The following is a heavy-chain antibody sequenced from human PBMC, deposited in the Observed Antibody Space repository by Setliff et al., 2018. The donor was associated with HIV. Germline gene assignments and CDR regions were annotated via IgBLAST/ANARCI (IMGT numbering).Heavy chain of an antibody. D-gene: IGHD5-12*01. CDR3: ARSEGQWLRPEGALCDYWGGTTPNDALDM. V-gene: IGHV1-69*13. CDR2: IIPVFRTA. J-gene: IGHJ3*02. CDR1: GGTFSSYA. Sequence: SVKVSCKASGGTFSSYAISWVRQAPGQGLEWMGGIIPVFRTANYAQKFQGRVTITADESTSTAYMELSSLRSEDTAIYYCARSEGQWLRPEGALCDYWGGTTPNDALDMWGQGTTVTVSS.